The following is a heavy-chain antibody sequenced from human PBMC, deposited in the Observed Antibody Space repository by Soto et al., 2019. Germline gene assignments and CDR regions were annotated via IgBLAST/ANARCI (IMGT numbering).Heavy chain of an antibody. CDR1: GFTFSAFG. CDR2: FSYDGHTK. J-gene: IGHJ3*01. D-gene: IGHD6-19*01. CDR3: SREWSAVTGTPFDL. V-gene: IGHV3-30*03. Sequence: QLQLVESGGGVVQPETSLRLSCEASGFTFSAFGMHWVRQAPGKGLEWVAGFSYDGHTKYYANPVTGRFSISSDNSRNALYLSMDSLRAEDTAMYYCSREWSAVTGTPFDLWGQGTMVIVSS.